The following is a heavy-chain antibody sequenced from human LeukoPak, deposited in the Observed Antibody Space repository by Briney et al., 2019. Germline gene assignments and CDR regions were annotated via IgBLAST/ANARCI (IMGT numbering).Heavy chain of an antibody. V-gene: IGHV3-48*01. CDR2: ISSSSSTI. D-gene: IGHD4-11*01. Sequence: GGSLRLSCAASGFIFSNYWMSWVRQAPGKGLEWVSYISSSSSTIYYADSVKGRFTISRDNAKNLLYLQMNSLRAEDTAVYYCARERWDYSIDYWGQGTLVTVSS. CDR3: ARERWDYSIDY. J-gene: IGHJ4*02. CDR1: GFIFSNYW.